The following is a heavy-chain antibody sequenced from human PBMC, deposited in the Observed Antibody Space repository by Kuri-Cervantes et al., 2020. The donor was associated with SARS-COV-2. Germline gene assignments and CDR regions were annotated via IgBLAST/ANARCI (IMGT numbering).Heavy chain of an antibody. CDR3: ARDVDPYYDYWSGSAGY. D-gene: IGHD3-3*01. CDR1: GFTFSSYA. Sequence: GESLKISCAASGFTFSSYAMSWVRQAPGKGLVWVPRIYTEGSTASYADSVKGRFTISRDNAKNTLFLQMNSLRAEDTAVYYCARDVDPYYDYWSGSAGYWGQGTLVTVSS. J-gene: IGHJ4*02. CDR2: IYTEGSTA. V-gene: IGHV3-74*01.